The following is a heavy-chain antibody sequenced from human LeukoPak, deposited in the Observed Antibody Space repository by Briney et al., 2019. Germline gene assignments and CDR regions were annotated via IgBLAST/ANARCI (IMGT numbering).Heavy chain of an antibody. D-gene: IGHD6-13*01. J-gene: IGHJ6*03. CDR1: GGSFSDYY. CDR3: ARGAPRIAAAGRVYYYYYYMDV. V-gene: IGHV4-34*01. CDR2: INHSGRT. Sequence: SSETLSLTCAVYGGSFSDYYWSWIRQSPGKGLEWLGEINHSGRTNYNPSLKSRVTISVDTSKNQFSLKLSSVTAADTAVYYCARGAPRIAAAGRVYYYYYYMDVWGKGTTVTVSS.